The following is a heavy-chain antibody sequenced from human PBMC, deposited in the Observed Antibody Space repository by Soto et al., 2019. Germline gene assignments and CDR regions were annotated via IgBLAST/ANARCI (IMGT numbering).Heavy chain of an antibody. D-gene: IGHD6-13*01. Sequence: SETLSLTCTVSGGSISSSSYYWGWIRQPPGKGLEWIGSIYYSGSTYYNPSLKSRVTISVDTSKNQFSLKLSSVTAADTAVYYCATQEGYSSSWYNYYGMDVWGQGTTVTVSS. CDR2: IYYSGST. V-gene: IGHV4-39*01. J-gene: IGHJ6*02. CDR3: ATQEGYSSSWYNYYGMDV. CDR1: GGSISSSSYY.